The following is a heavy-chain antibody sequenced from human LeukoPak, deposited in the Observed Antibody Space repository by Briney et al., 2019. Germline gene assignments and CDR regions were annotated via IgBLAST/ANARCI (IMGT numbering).Heavy chain of an antibody. J-gene: IGHJ4*02. V-gene: IGHV1-18*01. Sequence: GASVKVSCKASGYTFTSYGISWVRQAPGQGLEWMGWISAYNGNTNYAQKLQGRVTMTTDTSTSTAYMELRSLRSDDTAVYYCARDYGGVDYYGSGSYDYWGQGTLVTVSS. CDR2: ISAYNGNT. D-gene: IGHD3-10*01. CDR3: ARDYGGVDYYGSGSYDY. CDR1: GYTFTSYG.